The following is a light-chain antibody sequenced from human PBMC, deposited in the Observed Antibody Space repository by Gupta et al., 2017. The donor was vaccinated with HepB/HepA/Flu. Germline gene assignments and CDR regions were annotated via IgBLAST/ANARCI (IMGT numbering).Light chain of an antibody. CDR1: QSLRHSNGYNY. V-gene: IGKV2-28*01. J-gene: IGKJ1*01. Sequence: DIVMTQSPLSLPVTPGEPASISCRSSQSLRHSNGYNYLDWYLQKPGQSPQLLIYLGSNRASGVPDRFSGSGSGTDFTLKISRVEAEDVGVYYCKQDLQTPWTFGQGTKVEIK. CDR3: KQDLQTPWT. CDR2: LGS.